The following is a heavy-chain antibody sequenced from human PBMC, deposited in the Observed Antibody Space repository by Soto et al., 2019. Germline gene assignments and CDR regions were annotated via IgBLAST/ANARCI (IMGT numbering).Heavy chain of an antibody. D-gene: IGHD6-19*01. CDR1: GYSFTTYW. V-gene: IGHV5-51*01. Sequence: GESLKISCKGSGYSFTTYWIDWVRQMPGKGLEWMGIIYPTDSDTRYSPSFQGQVTISADKSISTAYLQWSSLKASDTAMYYCARTVREQWLADYWGRGTLVTVSS. CDR3: ARTVREQWLADY. CDR2: IYPTDSDT. J-gene: IGHJ4*02.